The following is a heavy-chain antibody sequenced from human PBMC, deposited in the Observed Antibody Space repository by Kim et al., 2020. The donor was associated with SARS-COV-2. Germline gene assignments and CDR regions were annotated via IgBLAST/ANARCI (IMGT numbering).Heavy chain of an antibody. Sequence: DSVKGRFTISRDNSQNTLFLQMTSLMAEDTAIYYCARGRYGSGSYFNVGDYWGPGTLVTVSS. D-gene: IGHD3-10*01. J-gene: IGHJ4*02. CDR3: ARGRYGSGSYFNVGDY. V-gene: IGHV3-23*01.